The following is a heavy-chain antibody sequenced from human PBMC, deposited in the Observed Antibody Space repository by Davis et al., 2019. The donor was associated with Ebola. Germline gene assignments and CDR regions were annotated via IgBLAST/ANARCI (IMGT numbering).Heavy chain of an antibody. CDR1: GLTFSGSA. CDR3: SGGFDY. CDR2: IRSKANSYAT. J-gene: IGHJ4*02. D-gene: IGHD2-15*01. V-gene: IGHV3-73*01. Sequence: GESLKISCAASGLTFSGSAMHWVRQASGKGLEWVGRIRSKANSYATAYAASVKGRFTISRDDSKNTAYLQMNSLKTEDTAVYYCSGGFDYWGQGTLVTVSS.